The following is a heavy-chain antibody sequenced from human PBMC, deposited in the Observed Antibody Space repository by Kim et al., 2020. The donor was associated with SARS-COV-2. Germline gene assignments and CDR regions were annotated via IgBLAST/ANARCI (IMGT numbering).Heavy chain of an antibody. D-gene: IGHD6-25*01. J-gene: IGHJ4*02. V-gene: IGHV3-23*01. CDR2: ISGSGGST. Sequence: GGSLRLSCAASGFTFSSYAMSWVRQAPGKGLEWVSAISGSGGSTYYADSVKGRFTISRDNSKNTLYLQMNSLRAEDTAVYYCAKDAPNTSGPKYYFDYWGQGTLVTVSS. CDR1: GFTFSSYA. CDR3: AKDAPNTSGPKYYFDY.